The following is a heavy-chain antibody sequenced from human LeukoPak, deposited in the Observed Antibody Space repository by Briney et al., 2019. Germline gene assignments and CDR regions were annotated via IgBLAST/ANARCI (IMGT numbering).Heavy chain of an antibody. V-gene: IGHV4-59*02. D-gene: IGHD3-22*01. CDR3: AREYTFYYDTSGYNGDGLDV. CDR2: FSYSGST. Sequence: SETLSLTCTVSGGSVISYYWSWIRQPPGKGLEWIGSFSYSGSTDYNPSLNSRVNPSLKSRVTMSADTSKDQFFLKLNSVTAADTAVYYCAREYTFYYDTSGYNGDGLDVWGQGTAVTVSS. CDR1: GGSVISYY. J-gene: IGHJ6*02.